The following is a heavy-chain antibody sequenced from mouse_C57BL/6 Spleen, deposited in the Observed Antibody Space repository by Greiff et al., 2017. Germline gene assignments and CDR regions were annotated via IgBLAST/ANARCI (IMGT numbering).Heavy chain of an antibody. V-gene: IGHV5-12*01. CDR3: ARHRSTVVATGEFAY. CDR2: ISNGGGST. J-gene: IGHJ3*01. Sequence: EVQLVESGGGLVQPGGSLKLSCAASGFTFSDYYMYWVRQTPEKGLEWVAYISNGGGSTYYPDTVKGRFTISRDNAKNTLYLQMSRLKSEDTAMYYCARHRSTVVATGEFAYWGQGTLVTVSA. D-gene: IGHD1-1*01. CDR1: GFTFSDYY.